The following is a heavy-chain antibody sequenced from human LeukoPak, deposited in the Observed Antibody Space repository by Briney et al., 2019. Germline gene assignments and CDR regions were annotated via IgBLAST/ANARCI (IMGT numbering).Heavy chain of an antibody. CDR1: GFTFSSYG. V-gene: IGHV3-30*18. J-gene: IGHJ2*01. D-gene: IGHD1-26*01. Sequence: PGGSLRLSCAASGFTFSSYGMHWVRQAPGKGLEWVGLISFDGSIKYYADSVKGRFTISRDSSKNTLFLHMNTLRAEDTAIYYCAKDRTVGASYWYFNLWGRGTLVTVSS. CDR2: ISFDGSIK. CDR3: AKDRTVGASYWYFNL.